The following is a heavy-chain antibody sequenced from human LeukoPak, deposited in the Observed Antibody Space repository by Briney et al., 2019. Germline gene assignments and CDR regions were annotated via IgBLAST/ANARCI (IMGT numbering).Heavy chain of an antibody. D-gene: IGHD3-22*01. CDR2: ISYSGST. CDR1: GDTISSSRYY. CDR3: GRDWAGSGYHHAFDN. Sequence: SETLSLTCAVSGDTISSSRYYWGWIRQPPGKGLEWIGSISYSGSTYHNPSLKSRVTISVDTSKNQLSLKLRSVTAADTAVYYCGRDWAGSGYHHAFDNWGQGTMVTVFS. J-gene: IGHJ3*02. V-gene: IGHV4-39*07.